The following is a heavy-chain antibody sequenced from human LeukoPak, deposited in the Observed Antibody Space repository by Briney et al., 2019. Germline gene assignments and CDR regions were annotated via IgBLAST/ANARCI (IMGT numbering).Heavy chain of an antibody. D-gene: IGHD6-13*01. J-gene: IGHJ3*02. CDR1: GYTFTSYG. CDR3: ARATSFIAAAEATDAFDI. Sequence: ASVKVSCKASGYTFTSYGISWVRQAPGQGLEWMGWISAYNGNTNYAQKLQGRVTMTTDTSTSTAYMELRSLRSDDTAVYYCARATSFIAAAEATDAFDIWGQGTTVTVSS. CDR2: ISAYNGNT. V-gene: IGHV1-18*01.